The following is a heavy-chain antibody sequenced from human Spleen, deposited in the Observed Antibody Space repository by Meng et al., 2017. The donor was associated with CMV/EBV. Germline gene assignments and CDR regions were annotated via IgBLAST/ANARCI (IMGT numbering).Heavy chain of an antibody. CDR1: GYTFTGYY. CDR2: INPNSGGT. CDR3: ARDRQGYCSSTSCSVSDYYYYGMDV. J-gene: IGHJ6*02. V-gene: IGHV1-2*02. D-gene: IGHD2-2*01. Sequence: ASVKVSCKASGYTFTGYYMHWVRQAPGQGLERMGWINPNSGGTNYAQKFQGRVTMTRDTSISTAYMELSRLRSDDTAVYYCARDRQGYCSSTSCSVSDYYYYGMDVWGQGTTVTVSS.